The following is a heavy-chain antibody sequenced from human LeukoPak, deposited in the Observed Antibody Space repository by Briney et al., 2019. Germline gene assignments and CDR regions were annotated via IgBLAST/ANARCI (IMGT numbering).Heavy chain of an antibody. D-gene: IGHD2-2*02. CDR1: GGTFSSYT. Sequence: SVKVSCKASGGTFSSYTISWVRQAPGQGLEWMGRIIPILGIANYAQKFQGRVTITADKSTSTAYMELSSLRSEDTAVYYCAGFAVVVPAAIWEAGWFDPWGQGTLVTVSS. J-gene: IGHJ5*02. V-gene: IGHV1-69*02. CDR2: IIPILGIA. CDR3: AGFAVVVPAAIWEAGWFDP.